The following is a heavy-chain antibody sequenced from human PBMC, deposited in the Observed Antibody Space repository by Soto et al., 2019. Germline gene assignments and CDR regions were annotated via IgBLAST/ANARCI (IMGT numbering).Heavy chain of an antibody. Sequence: PGGSLRLSCSASGFTFSAYDMHWVRQTTVKGLEWVSAIGAADDPYYLGSVKGRFTISRENAKNSLYLQMNSLRADDTAVYYCARAYSGRLPRRADYYIAMDVWGKGPTVTVSS. CDR3: ARAYSGRLPRRADYYIAMDV. CDR1: GFTFSAYD. CDR2: IGAADDP. J-gene: IGHJ6*04. D-gene: IGHD2-21*01. V-gene: IGHV3-13*05.